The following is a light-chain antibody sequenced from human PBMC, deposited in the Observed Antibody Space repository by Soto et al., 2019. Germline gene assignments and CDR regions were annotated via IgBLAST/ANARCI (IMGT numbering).Light chain of an antibody. CDR1: QSVSSSY. CDR3: QQYGSSPWT. CDR2: VAS. J-gene: IGKJ1*01. V-gene: IGKV3-20*01. Sequence: EIVLTQSPGTLSLSPGERATLSCGASQSVSSSYLAWYQQKPGQAPRLLIYVASSRATGIPDRFSGSGSGTDFTLTITRLEPEDFAVYYCQQYGSSPWTFGQGTKVEIK.